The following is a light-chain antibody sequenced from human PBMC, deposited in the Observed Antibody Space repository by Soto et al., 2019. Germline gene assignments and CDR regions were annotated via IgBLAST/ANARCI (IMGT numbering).Light chain of an antibody. Sequence: EIVMTQSPATLSVSPGGRATLSCRASQTISGTLAWYQQKPGQAPRLLIHGASTRAPGFPARFSGSGSGTEFTLSISSLQSDDFVVYYCQQYSNWPEYTFGQGTKVDIK. CDR3: QQYSNWPEYT. J-gene: IGKJ2*01. CDR1: QTISGT. V-gene: IGKV3-15*01. CDR2: GAS.